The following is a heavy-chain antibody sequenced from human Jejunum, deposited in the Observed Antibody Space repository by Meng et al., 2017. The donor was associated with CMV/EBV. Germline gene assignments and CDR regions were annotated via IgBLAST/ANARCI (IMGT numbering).Heavy chain of an antibody. D-gene: IGHD3/OR15-3a*01. V-gene: IGHV1-18*01. CDR3: ARDGRFLDWLLVDPQFFGLDV. CDR2: LSATNGKI. Sequence: GIRWLPPAPGQGLEWMGWLSATNGKINYAQKFQGSVTMTTDSPTSTTYMGLRGLRSDDTAAYYCARDGRFLDWLLVDPQFFGLDVWGQGTTVTVSS. J-gene: IGHJ6*02. CDR1: G.